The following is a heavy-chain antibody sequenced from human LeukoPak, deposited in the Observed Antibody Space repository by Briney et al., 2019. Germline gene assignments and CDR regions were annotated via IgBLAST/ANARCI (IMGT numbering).Heavy chain of an antibody. V-gene: IGHV3-21*01. CDR1: GFTFSSYS. Sequence: GGSLRLSCAASGFTFSSYSMNWVRQAPGKGLEWVSSISSSSSYIYYADSVKGRFTISRDNAKNSLYLQMNSLRAENTAVYYCARDLGDYTNDYYYYYMDVWGKGTTVTVSS. J-gene: IGHJ6*03. CDR3: ARDLGDYTNDYYYYYMDV. CDR2: ISSSSSYI. D-gene: IGHD4-11*01.